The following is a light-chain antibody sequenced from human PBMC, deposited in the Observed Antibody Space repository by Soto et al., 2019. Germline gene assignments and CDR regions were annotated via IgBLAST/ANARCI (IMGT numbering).Light chain of an antibody. CDR1: QSVSSSY. Sequence: EIVLTQSPGTLSLSPAERATLSCRASQSVSSSYLAWYQQRPGQAPRLLIYDASSRATCIPDRFSGSGSGTDFTLTISRRETEDSAVYYCQQYGSSQFTFGGGTKVEIK. J-gene: IGKJ4*01. CDR2: DAS. CDR3: QQYGSSQFT. V-gene: IGKV3-20*01.